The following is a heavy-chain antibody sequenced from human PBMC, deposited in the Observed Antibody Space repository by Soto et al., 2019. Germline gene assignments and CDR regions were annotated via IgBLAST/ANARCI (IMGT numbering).Heavy chain of an antibody. CDR1: GGSISSGGYY. Sequence: PSETLSLTCTVSGGSISSGGYYWSWIRQHPGKSLEWIGYIYYSGSTYYNPSLKSRVTISVDTSKNQFSLKLSSVTAADTAVYYCARAGSAVSSWYTVTNYYGMDVWGQGTRSPSP. CDR3: ARAGSAVSSWYTVTNYYGMDV. J-gene: IGHJ6*02. V-gene: IGHV4-31*03. D-gene: IGHD6-13*01. CDR2: IYYSGST.